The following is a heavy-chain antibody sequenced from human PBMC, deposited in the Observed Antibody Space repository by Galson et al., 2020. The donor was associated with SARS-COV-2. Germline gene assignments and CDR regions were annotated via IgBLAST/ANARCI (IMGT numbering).Heavy chain of an antibody. CDR2: IIGSGRSP. D-gene: IGHD1-20*01. CDR3: AKDLLTGTTYYCAS. CDR1: GLTFRNYA. V-gene: IGHV3-23*01. J-gene: IGHJ4*02. Sequence: TGGSLRLSCAASGLTFRNYAMPWFRQAPGKGLKWVSGIIGSGRSPDYADSVKGRFTISRDNPKNTLYLQMNTLRAEDTAVYYCAKDLLTGTTYYCASWGQGILATVSS.